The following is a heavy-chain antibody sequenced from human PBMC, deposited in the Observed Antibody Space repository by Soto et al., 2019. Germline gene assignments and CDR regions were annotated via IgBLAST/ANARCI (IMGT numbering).Heavy chain of an antibody. V-gene: IGHV3-11*01. CDR1: GLTFNDYF. CDR3: ARGGVPSTGASGY. Sequence: QVQLVESGGGLVKPGGSLRLSCVVSGLTFNDYFMSWVRQPPGKGLEWVSYISSSGGTINYADAVKGRFTISRDNAKNALYRQMNSLRVEDTAVYYCARGGVPSTGASGYWGQVTVVTVSS. CDR2: ISSSGGTI. D-gene: IGHD3-10*01. J-gene: IGHJ4*02.